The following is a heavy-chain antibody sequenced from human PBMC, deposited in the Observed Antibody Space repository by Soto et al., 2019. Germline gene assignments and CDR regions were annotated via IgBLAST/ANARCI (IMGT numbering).Heavy chain of an antibody. J-gene: IGHJ4*02. D-gene: IGHD1-26*01. CDR2: RSYDGSTK. V-gene: IGHV3-30-3*01. CDR3: ARAKWELLQPFDY. Sequence: QVQLVESGGGVVQPGRSLRLSCAASGFTFSSYAMHWFRQAPGKVLEWVAVRSYDGSTKYYADSVKGRFTITRDKSKNTLYLHMNSLRAEDTAVYYCARAKWELLQPFDYWGQGTLVTVSS. CDR1: GFTFSSYA.